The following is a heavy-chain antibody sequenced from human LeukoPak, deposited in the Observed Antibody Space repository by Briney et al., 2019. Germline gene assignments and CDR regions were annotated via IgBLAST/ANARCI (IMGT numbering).Heavy chain of an antibody. D-gene: IGHD2-21*02. CDR1: GGSFSGYY. CDR3: ASSPWPGGFQSDCGGDCYPDYYGMDV. J-gene: IGHJ6*02. Sequence: SETLSLTCAVYGGSFSGYYWSWIRRPPGKGLEWIGEINHSGSTNYNPSLKSRVTISVDTSKTQFSLKLSSVTAADTAVYYCASSPWPGGFQSDCGGDCYPDYYGMDVWGQGTTVTVSS. V-gene: IGHV4-34*01. CDR2: INHSGST.